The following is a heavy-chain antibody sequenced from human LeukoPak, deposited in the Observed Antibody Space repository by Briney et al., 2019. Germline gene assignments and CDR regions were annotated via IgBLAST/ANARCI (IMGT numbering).Heavy chain of an antibody. CDR2: INPSGGSR. J-gene: IGHJ3*02. D-gene: IGHD3-22*01. CDR1: GYTFTSYY. Sequence: ASVKVSCKASGYTFTSYYMHWVRQAPGQGLEWMGIINPSGGSRSYGQKFQGRVTMTTDTSTTTAYMELRSLRSDDTAVYYCARGRYYDSGGYDEAFDIWGQGTAVTVSS. CDR3: ARGRYYDSGGYDEAFDI. V-gene: IGHV1-46*01.